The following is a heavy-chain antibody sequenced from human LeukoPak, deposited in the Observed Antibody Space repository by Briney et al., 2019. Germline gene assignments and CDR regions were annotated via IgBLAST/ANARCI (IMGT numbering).Heavy chain of an antibody. V-gene: IGHV3-7*03. CDR3: ARDQGGSSGWSGSFDY. Sequence: GGSLRLSCAASGFTFSSYWMTWVRQAPGKGLEWVANIKQDGSDKYYVDSVRARFTISRDNAKNSLYLQMNSLRAEDTAVYYCARDQGGSSGWSGSFDYWGQGTLVTVSS. CDR1: GFTFSSYW. CDR2: IKQDGSDK. D-gene: IGHD6-19*01. J-gene: IGHJ4*02.